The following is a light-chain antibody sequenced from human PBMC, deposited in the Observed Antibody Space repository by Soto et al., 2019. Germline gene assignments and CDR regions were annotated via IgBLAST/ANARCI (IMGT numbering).Light chain of an antibody. V-gene: IGKV3-20*01. Sequence: EIVLTQSPGFLSLSPGERATLSCRASQSVDSSFFAWYQQKPGQAPRLLIYGASKMATGIPDRFSGSGSGTDFTIIISRLEPEDFAVYYCQQYVSSVTFGQGTKVEI. CDR2: GAS. CDR3: QQYVSSVT. CDR1: QSVDSSF. J-gene: IGKJ1*01.